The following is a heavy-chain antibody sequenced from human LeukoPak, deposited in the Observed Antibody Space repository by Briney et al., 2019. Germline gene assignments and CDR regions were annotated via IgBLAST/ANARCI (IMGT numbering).Heavy chain of an antibody. V-gene: IGHV4-59*08. CDR3: ARCDSSGYLNYYFDY. Sequence: SETLSLTCTVSGGSISSYYWSWIRQPPGKGLEWIGYIYYSGSTNYNPSLKSRVTILGDSSKNQFSLKLSSVTAADTAVYYCARCDSSGYLNYYFDYWGQGTLVTVSS. D-gene: IGHD3-22*01. J-gene: IGHJ4*02. CDR2: IYYSGST. CDR1: GGSISSYY.